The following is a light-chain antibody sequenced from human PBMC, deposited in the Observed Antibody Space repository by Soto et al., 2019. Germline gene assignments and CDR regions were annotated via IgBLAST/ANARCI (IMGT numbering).Light chain of an antibody. J-gene: IGKJ5*01. V-gene: IGKV3-11*01. CDR2: DAS. CDR1: QSVSSY. CDR3: QQRQYWPPIT. Sequence: EIVLTQSPATLSLSPGARATLSCRARQSVSSYLLWYQQKPGQTPRLLIYDASNRATGIPARFSGSGSGTDFTLTISSLEPEDFAVYYCQQRQYWPPITFGQGTRLEIK.